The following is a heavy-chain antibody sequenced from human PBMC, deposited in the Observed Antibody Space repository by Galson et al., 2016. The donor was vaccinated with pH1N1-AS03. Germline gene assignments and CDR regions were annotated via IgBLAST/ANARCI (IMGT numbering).Heavy chain of an antibody. V-gene: IGHV3-7*03. CDR3: ARDSGYCRSTSCRGDAFDI. J-gene: IGHJ3*02. D-gene: IGHD2-2*01. CDR2: IKQDGSEK. Sequence: SLRLSCAASGFTFSTLWMTWVRQAPGKGLEWVANIKQDGSEKYYVDSVKGRFTISGDNAKNSLYLQMNSLRAEDTAVYYCARDSGYCRSTSCRGDAFDIWGQGTMVTVSS. CDR1: GFTFSTLW.